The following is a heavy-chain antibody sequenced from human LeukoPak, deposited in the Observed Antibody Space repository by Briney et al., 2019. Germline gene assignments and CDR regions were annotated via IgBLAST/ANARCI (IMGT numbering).Heavy chain of an antibody. CDR2: INPSGGST. J-gene: IGHJ5*02. CDR1: GYTFTSYY. V-gene: IGHV1-46*01. D-gene: IGHD6-19*01. Sequence: ASVKVSCKASGYTFTSYYMHWVRQAPGQGLEWMGIINPSGGSTSYAQKFQGRVTMTRDMSTSTVYMELSSLRSEDTAVYYCAKSMGIAVAGDGFDPWGQGTLVTVSS. CDR3: AKSMGIAVAGDGFDP.